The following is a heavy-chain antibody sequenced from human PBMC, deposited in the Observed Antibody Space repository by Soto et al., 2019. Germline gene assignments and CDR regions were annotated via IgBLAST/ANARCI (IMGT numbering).Heavy chain of an antibody. V-gene: IGHV4-34*01. CDR1: GGSFSDYY. CDR2: INHIGST. J-gene: IGHJ4*02. D-gene: IGHD3-10*01. Sequence: QVQLQQWGAGLLKPSETLSLTCAVTGGSFSDYYWNWIRRPPGQGLEWMGEINHIGSTNYNPSLKTRVTMSVDTSKNKFSLKLSSVTAADTAVYSCARGAYYYGSGSYYNVAFGSWGQGTLVTVSS. CDR3: ARGAYYYGSGSYYNVAFGS.